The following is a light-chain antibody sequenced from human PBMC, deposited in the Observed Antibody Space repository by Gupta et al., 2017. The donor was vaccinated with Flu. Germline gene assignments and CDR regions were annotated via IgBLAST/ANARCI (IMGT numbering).Light chain of an antibody. CDR2: GTS. CDR3: QQYYTIPPA. V-gene: IGKV4-1*01. J-gene: IGKJ4*01. CDR1: QSVLHSSNNKNY. Sequence: DIVMTQYPDSLAVSLGERATINCKSSQSVLHSSNNKNYLAWYQQKPGQPPKLLIYGTSTRESGVPDRFSGSGSGTDFTLTISSLQAEDVAVYYCQQYYTIPPAFGGGTKVEIK.